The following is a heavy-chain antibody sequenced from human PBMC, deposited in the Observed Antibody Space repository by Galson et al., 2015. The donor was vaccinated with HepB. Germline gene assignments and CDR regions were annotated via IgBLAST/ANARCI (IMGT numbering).Heavy chain of an antibody. Sequence: SLRLSCAASGFTFSDYYMSWIRQAPGKGLEWISYISSSAVYTNYADSVKGRFTISRDNARNSLFLQINSLRAEDTAVYYCTRVADADYGDHSYFDYWGQGTLVTVSS. J-gene: IGHJ4*02. V-gene: IGHV3-11*06. CDR2: ISSSAVYT. D-gene: IGHD4-17*01. CDR1: GFTFSDYY. CDR3: TRVADADYGDHSYFDY.